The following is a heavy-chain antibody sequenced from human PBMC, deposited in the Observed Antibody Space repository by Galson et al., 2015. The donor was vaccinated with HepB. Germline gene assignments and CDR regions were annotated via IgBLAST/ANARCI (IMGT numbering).Heavy chain of an antibody. CDR1: GFTFSDYY. CDR2: ISSSSSYT. V-gene: IGHV3-11*06. D-gene: IGHD6-13*01. CDR3: AREVRYSSSWCYFDY. J-gene: IGHJ4*02. Sequence: SLRLSCAASGFTFSDYYMSWIRQAPGKGLEWVSYISSSSSYTNYADSVKGRFTISRDNAKNSLYLQMNSLRAEDTAVYYCAREVRYSSSWCYFDYWGQGTLVTVSS.